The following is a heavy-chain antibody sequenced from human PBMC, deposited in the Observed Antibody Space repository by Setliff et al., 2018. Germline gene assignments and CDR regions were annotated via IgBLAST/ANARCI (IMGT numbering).Heavy chain of an antibody. D-gene: IGHD2-15*01. CDR2: LDGDSGHI. CDR3: ARRIKEGNHFFDY. CDR1: GFTFSQYN. Sequence: LRLSCAASGFTFSQYNLNWVRQAPGKRLEWVSSLDGDSGHIYYADSLRGRFTISRGNAKNSLYLQMNSLRVEDTAVYYCARRIKEGNHFFDYWGQGTLVTVS. V-gene: IGHV3-21*01. J-gene: IGHJ4*02.